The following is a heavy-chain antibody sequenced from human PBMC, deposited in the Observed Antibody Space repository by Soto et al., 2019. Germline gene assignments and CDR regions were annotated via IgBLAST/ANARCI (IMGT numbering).Heavy chain of an antibody. CDR1: GFTFSNAW. Sequence: GVSLRLSCAASGFTFSNAWMNWVRQAPGKGLEWVGRIKSKTDGGTTDYAAPVKGRFTISRDDSKNTLYLQMNSLKTEDTAVYYFTTDWHGGRFGGDYWGQGTLVTVSS. D-gene: IGHD3-10*01. CDR2: IKSKTDGGTT. V-gene: IGHV3-15*07. J-gene: IGHJ4*02. CDR3: TTDWHGGRFGGDY.